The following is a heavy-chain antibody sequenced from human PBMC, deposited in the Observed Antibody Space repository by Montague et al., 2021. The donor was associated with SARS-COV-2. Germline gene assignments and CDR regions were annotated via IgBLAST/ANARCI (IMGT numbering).Heavy chain of an antibody. V-gene: IGHV6-1*01. CDR1: GDSVSSHSAT. J-gene: IGHJ6*02. D-gene: IGHD1-1*01. CDR3: TSGREGNYNVMDV. Sequence: CAISGDSVSSHSATWNWGRQSPSRGLEWLGRTYYRSKWYNDYAVSVRGRVTINPDTSKNQFSLQLNSVTPEDTAIYYCTSGREGNYNVMDVWGQGTTVTVSS. CDR2: TYYRSKWYN.